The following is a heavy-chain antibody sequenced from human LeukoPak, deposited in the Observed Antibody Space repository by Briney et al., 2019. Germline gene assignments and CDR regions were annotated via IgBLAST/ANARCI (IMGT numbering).Heavy chain of an antibody. CDR1: GFTFSSYA. J-gene: IGHJ4*02. D-gene: IGHD1-1*01. V-gene: IGHV3-23*01. Sequence: GGPLRLSCAASGFTFSSYAMSWVRQAPGKGLEWVSAISGSGGSTYYADSVKGRFTISRDNSKNTVYLQMNSLTAEDTAVYYCARDLAGTTDYWGQGTLVTVSS. CDR2: ISGSGGST. CDR3: ARDLAGTTDY.